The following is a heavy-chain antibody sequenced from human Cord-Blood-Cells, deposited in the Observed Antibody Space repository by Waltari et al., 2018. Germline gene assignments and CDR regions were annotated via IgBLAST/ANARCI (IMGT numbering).Heavy chain of an antibody. CDR2: INPNSGGT. V-gene: IGHV1-2*04. CDR1: GYTFTAPH. CDR3: ARANYYDFWSGYKYYFDY. Sequence: QVQLVQSGAEVKKPGASVKVSGTASGYTFTAPHMQWVRQAHGNGLEWMGWINPNSGGTNYAQKFQGWVTMTRDTSISTAYMELSRLRSDDTAVYYCARANYYDFWSGYKYYFDYWGQGTLVTVSS. J-gene: IGHJ4*02. D-gene: IGHD3-3*01.